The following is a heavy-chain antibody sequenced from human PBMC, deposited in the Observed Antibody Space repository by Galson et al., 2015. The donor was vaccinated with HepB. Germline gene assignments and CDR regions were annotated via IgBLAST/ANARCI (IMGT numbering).Heavy chain of an antibody. J-gene: IGHJ4*02. CDR1: GFSISNYR. CDR2: ISSTTRTI. D-gene: IGHD1-26*01. V-gene: IGHV3-48*02. Sequence: SLRLSCAASGFSISNYRMNWVRQAPGKGLEWVSYISSTTRTIYYADSVKGRFTISRDNAKNSLYLQMNTLRDEDTAVYYCAREDYSGIYLYGGGFDSWGQGTLVTVSS. CDR3: AREDYSGIYLYGGGFDS.